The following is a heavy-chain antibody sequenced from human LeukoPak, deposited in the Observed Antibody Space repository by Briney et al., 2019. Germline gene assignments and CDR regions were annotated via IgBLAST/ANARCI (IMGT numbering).Heavy chain of an antibody. CDR3: ARDTVVTGDDAFDI. CDR1: GYTLTGYY. Sequence: ASVKVSCKASGYTLTGYYMHWVRQAPGQGLEWMGWISAYNGNTNYAQKLQGRVTMTTDTSTSTAYMELRSLRSDDTAVYYCARDTVVTGDDAFDIWGQGTMVTVSS. V-gene: IGHV1-18*01. CDR2: ISAYNGNT. J-gene: IGHJ3*02. D-gene: IGHD4-23*01.